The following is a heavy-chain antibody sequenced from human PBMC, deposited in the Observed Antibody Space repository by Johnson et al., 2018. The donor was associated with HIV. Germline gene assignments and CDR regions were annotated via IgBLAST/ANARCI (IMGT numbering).Heavy chain of an antibody. CDR2: IGSAGDT. D-gene: IGHD1-26*01. CDR3: ARASGVGANDAFDI. CDR1: GFTFSSYD. V-gene: IGHV3-13*01. Sequence: QLVESGGGLVQPGGSLRLSCAASGFTFSSYDMHWVRQATGKGLEWVSAIGSAGDTYYPGSVKGRFTISRENAKNSLYLQMNSLRAGDTAVYYCARASGVGANDAFDIWGQGTVVTVSS. J-gene: IGHJ3*02.